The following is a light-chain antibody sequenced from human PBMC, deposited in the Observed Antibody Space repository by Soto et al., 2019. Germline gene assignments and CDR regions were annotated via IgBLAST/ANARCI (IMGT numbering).Light chain of an antibody. Sequence: QSVLTQPPSASGFPGQSVTISCTGTSSDVGGYNYVSWYQQHPGKAPKLMIYEVSKRPSGVPDRFSGSKSGNTASLTVSGLQAEDEADYYCSSYAGSNILVVFGGGTKLTVL. V-gene: IGLV2-8*01. J-gene: IGLJ2*01. CDR3: SSYAGSNILVV. CDR2: EVS. CDR1: SSDVGGYNY.